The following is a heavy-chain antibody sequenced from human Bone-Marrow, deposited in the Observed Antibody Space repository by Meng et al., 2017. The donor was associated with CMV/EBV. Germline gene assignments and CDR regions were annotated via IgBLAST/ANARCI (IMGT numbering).Heavy chain of an antibody. Sequence: ASVKVSCKASGYTFTGYYMHWVRQAPGQGLEWMGWINPNSGGRNYAQKFQGRVTMTRDTSISTAYLELSRLRSDDTAVYYCARGGGGSGTKYYYYYGMDVWGQGTTVTVSS. CDR1: GYTFTGYY. V-gene: IGHV1-2*02. CDR2: INPNSGGR. D-gene: IGHD3-10*01. CDR3: ARGGGGSGTKYYYYYGMDV. J-gene: IGHJ6*02.